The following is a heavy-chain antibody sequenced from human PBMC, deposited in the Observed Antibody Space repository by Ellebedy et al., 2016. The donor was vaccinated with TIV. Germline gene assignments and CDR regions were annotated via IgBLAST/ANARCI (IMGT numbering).Heavy chain of an antibody. CDR2: IDPSDSYT. CDR3: GRHEGYGDTDY. CDR1: GYTFTSYW. Sequence: PGGSLRLSCKSSGYTFTSYWITWVRQMPGKGLEWLGRIDPSDSYTNYSPSFQGHVTISADKSISTAYLQWSSLTASDTAMYYCGRHEGYGDTDYWGQGTLVTVSS. J-gene: IGHJ4*02. V-gene: IGHV5-10-1*01. D-gene: IGHD4-17*01.